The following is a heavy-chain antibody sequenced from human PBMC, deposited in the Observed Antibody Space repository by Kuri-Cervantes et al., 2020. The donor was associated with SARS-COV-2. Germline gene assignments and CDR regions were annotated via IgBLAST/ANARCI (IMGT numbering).Heavy chain of an antibody. CDR3: ARGAANYYYMDV. CDR2: IWYDGGNE. J-gene: IGHJ6*03. CDR1: GFTFSNYV. Sequence: GESLKISCVASGFTFSNYVIHWVRQAPGKGLEWVAVIWYDGGNEYYAGSVKARFTISRDNSKNTVSLHMNSLRAEDTAMYYCARGAANYYYMDVWGKGTTVTVSS. V-gene: IGHV3-33*08. D-gene: IGHD3-16*01.